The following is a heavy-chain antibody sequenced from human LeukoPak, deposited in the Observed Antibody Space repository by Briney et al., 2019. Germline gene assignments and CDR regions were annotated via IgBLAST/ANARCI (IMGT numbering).Heavy chain of an antibody. V-gene: IGHV4-38-2*02. CDR1: GYSISSGYY. CDR2: IYHSGST. D-gene: IGHD3-10*01. Sequence: KSSETLSLTCTVSGYSISSGYYWGWIRQPPGKGLEWIGSIYHSGSTYYNPSLKSRVTISVDTSKNQFSLKLSSVTAADTAVYYCARDGSLLWFGELSPTFDYWGQGTLVTVSS. CDR3: ARDGSLLWFGELSPTFDY. J-gene: IGHJ4*02.